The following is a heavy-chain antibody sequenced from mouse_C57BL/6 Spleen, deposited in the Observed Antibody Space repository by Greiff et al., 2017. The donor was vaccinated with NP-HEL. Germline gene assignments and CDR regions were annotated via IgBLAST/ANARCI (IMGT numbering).Heavy chain of an antibody. CDR2: ISYSGST. CDR3: ARLGDLGYEGDYAMDY. V-gene: IGHV3-8*01. CDR1: GYSITSDY. Sequence: EVQRVESGPGLAKPSQPLSLTCSVTGYSITSDYWNWIRKFPGNKLEYMGYISYSGSTYYNPSLKSRISITRDTSKNQYYLQLNSVTTEDTATYYCARLGDLGYEGDYAMDYWGQGTSVTVSS. J-gene: IGHJ4*01. D-gene: IGHD2-2*01.